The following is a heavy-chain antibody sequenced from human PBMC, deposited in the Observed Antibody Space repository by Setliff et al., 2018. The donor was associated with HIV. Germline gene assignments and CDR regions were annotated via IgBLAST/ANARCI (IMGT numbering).Heavy chain of an antibody. CDR1: GGSISNHY. Sequence: SETLSLTCTVSGGSISNHYWSWIRQTPGKGLEWIGSVCYSGRTNYNPSLKSRVTISVDTSKSQFSLKLNSVTAADTAVYYCARDQSDWFYWGQGTLVTVSS. D-gene: IGHD3-3*01. J-gene: IGHJ4*02. CDR3: ARDQSDWFY. V-gene: IGHV4-59*11. CDR2: VCYSGRT.